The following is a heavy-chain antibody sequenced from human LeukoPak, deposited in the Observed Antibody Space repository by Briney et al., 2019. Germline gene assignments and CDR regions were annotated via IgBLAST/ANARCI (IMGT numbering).Heavy chain of an antibody. J-gene: IGHJ4*02. V-gene: IGHV4-39*01. Sequence: PSETLSLTCTVSGGSISSSSYYWVWIRQPPGKGLEWIGSIYYSGSTYKNPSLKSRVTVSVDTSKNQFSLKVSSVTAADTAVYYCATTTRSSGYYLDYWGQGTLVTVSS. D-gene: IGHD3-22*01. CDR2: IYYSGST. CDR3: ATTTRSSGYYLDY. CDR1: GGSISSSSYY.